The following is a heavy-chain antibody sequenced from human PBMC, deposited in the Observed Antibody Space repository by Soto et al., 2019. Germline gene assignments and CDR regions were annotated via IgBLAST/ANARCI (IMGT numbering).Heavy chain of an antibody. CDR1: GFSFSSYA. J-gene: IGHJ3*02. CDR2: XXVSGGXT. D-gene: IGHD4-17*01. CDR3: AKGNPNYGDEFDI. Sequence: PGGSLTLSCAASGFSFSSYAMNWVRQAPGKGREXVSXXXVSGGXTXXAXXXKGRFTISRDISKNTLYRQMNSLRAEDTAVYYCAKGNPNYGDEFDIWRQGTMVTVSS. V-gene: IGHV3-23*01.